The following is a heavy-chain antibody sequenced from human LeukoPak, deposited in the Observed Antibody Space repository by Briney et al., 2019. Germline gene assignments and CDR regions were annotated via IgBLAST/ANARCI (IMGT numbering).Heavy chain of an antibody. V-gene: IGHV3-74*01. CDR3: ARGNYHAMDV. CDR2: IKGDGSST. J-gene: IGHJ6*02. Sequence: GSLRLSCAASGFTFSNYWMHWVRQTPGEGLVCVSLIKGDGSSTTYADSVKGRFTISRDNAKNTVYLQMNSLRAEDTAVYYCARGNYHAMDVWGQGTTVIVSS. CDR1: GFTFSNYW.